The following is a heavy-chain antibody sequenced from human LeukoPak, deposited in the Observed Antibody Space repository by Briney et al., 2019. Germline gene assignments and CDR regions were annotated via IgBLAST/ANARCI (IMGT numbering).Heavy chain of an antibody. CDR2: INTNTGNP. CDR1: GYTFTSYA. J-gene: IGHJ6*02. Sequence: APVKVSCTASGYTFTSYAMNWVRQAPGQGPEWMGWINTNTGNPTYAQGFTGRFVFSLDTSVSTAYLQISSLKAEDTAVYYCAREPYDFRSYGMDVWGQGTTVTVSS. D-gene: IGHD3-3*01. CDR3: AREPYDFRSYGMDV. V-gene: IGHV7-4-1*02.